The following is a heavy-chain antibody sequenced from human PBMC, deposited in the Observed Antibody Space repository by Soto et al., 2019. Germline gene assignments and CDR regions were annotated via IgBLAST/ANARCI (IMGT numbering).Heavy chain of an antibody. CDR1: GYTFTSYG. J-gene: IGHJ4*02. CDR3: ARDDDILTGPASFDY. Sequence: QVQLVQSGAEVKKPGASVKVSCKASGYTFTSYGISWVRQAPGQGLEWMGWISAYNGNTNYAQKRQGRVTMTTATSTSTAYMELRSLRSDDTAVHYCARDDDILTGPASFDYWGQGTLVTVSS. V-gene: IGHV1-18*01. CDR2: ISAYNGNT. D-gene: IGHD3-9*01.